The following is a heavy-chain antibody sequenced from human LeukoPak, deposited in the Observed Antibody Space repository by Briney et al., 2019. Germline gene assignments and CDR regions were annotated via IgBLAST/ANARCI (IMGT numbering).Heavy chain of an antibody. CDR3: ARDRTFGDSVEY. CDR2: IYHSGTT. D-gene: IGHD4-17*01. V-gene: IGHV4-38-2*02. Sequence: SETLSLTCVVSGYSISSGHYWSWIRQPPGKGLEWIGSIYHSGTTYYNPSLKSRVTVSLDTSENQFSLNLRSVTAADTAVYYCARDRTFGDSVEYWGQGTLVTVSS. CDR1: GYSISSGHY. J-gene: IGHJ4*02.